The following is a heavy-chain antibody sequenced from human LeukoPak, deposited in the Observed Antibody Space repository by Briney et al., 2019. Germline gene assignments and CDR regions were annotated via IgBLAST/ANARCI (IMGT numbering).Heavy chain of an antibody. CDR2: VHASGST. V-gene: IGHV4-4*09. D-gene: IGHD2-15*01. CDR3: ARLLRWSEDGFDI. CDR1: GGSISTYS. Sequence: SETLSLTCTVSGGSISTYSWSWIRQSPGKGLEWIGYVHASGSTNYNPSLESRVTISIDTSKNQFSLTLSFVTAADTAVYYCARLLRWSEDGFDIWGQGTVVAISS. J-gene: IGHJ3*02.